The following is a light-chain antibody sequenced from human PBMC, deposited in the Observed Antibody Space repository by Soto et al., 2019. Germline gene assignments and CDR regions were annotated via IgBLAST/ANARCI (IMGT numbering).Light chain of an antibody. CDR3: ETWDSYSGV. J-gene: IGLJ3*02. CDR1: SGHSSYI. Sequence: QSVLTQSSSASASLGSSVKLTCTLSSGHSSYIIAWHQQQPGKAPRYLMKLEGSGSYNKGSGIPDRFSGSNSGADRYLTISNLQLEDEADYYCETWDSYSGVFGGGTKLTVL. CDR2: LEGSGSY. V-gene: IGLV4-60*01.